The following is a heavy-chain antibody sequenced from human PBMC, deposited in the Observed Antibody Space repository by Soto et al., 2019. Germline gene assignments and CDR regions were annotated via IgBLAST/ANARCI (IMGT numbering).Heavy chain of an antibody. CDR3: AHAYGGRSLY. J-gene: IGHJ4*02. CDR1: GFSLTTDRVG. Sequence: QITLKEYGPTLVKPTQTLTLTCTFSGFSLTTDRVGVGWIRQPPGEALEWLAVIYWDDTKTYRPSLESRLTITNDTSKNQVALTMTNMDSVDTDTYYCAHAYGGRSLYWGQGTLVTVSS. CDR2: IYWDDTK. V-gene: IGHV2-5*02. D-gene: IGHD1-26*01.